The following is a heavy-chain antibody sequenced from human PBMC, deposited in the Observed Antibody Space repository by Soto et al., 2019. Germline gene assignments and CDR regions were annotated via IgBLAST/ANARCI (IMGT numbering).Heavy chain of an antibody. D-gene: IGHD1-26*01. J-gene: IGHJ4*02. Sequence: SETLSLTCVVSGYSISSGYYCGWIRQPPGTGLEWIGSIYRSGSAYYNPSLKSRVTISIDTSKNQFSLKLNSVTAADTAVYYCARVGDGYNYVDYWGQGTLVTVSS. V-gene: IGHV4-38-2*01. CDR3: ARVGDGYNYVDY. CDR2: IYRSGSA. CDR1: GYSISSGYY.